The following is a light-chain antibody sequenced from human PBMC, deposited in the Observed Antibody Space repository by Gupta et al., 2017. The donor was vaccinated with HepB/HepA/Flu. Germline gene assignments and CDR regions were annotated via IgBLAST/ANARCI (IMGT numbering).Light chain of an antibody. V-gene: IGKV4-1*01. J-gene: IGKJ3*01. CDR1: QNLLYSSNNKNY. CDR2: WAS. CDR3: QQYFGTPFT. Sequence: DIVMTQSPDSLSVSLGERATVSCRSSQNLLYSSNNKNYLAWYQQKSGQPPKLLFYWASTRESGVPDRFTVRGSGTDFTFTISSLQAEDVAVYYCQQYFGTPFTFGPGTSVDIK.